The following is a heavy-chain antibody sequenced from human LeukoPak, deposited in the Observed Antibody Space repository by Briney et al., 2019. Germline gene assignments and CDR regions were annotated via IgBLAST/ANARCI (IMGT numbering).Heavy chain of an antibody. D-gene: IGHD3-10*01. Sequence: GGSLRLSCAASGFTFSSYEMNWVRQAPGKGLEWVSYTSRSGSSIYYADSVKGRFTISRDNAKSSLYLQMNSLRAEDTAVYYCARPGRAVTQGYWGQGTLVTVSS. CDR2: TSRSGSSI. J-gene: IGHJ4*02. V-gene: IGHV3-48*03. CDR3: ARPGRAVTQGY. CDR1: GFTFSSYE.